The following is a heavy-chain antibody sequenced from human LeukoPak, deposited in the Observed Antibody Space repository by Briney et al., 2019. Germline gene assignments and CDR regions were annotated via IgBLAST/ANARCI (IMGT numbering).Heavy chain of an antibody. V-gene: IGHV3-21*05. CDR3: ARVYGSGTWRVFDY. J-gene: IGHJ4*02. D-gene: IGHD3-10*01. CDR2: ISSSSSYT. CDR1: GFTFSSYG. Sequence: GGSLRLSCAASGFTFSSYGMHWIRQAPGKGLEWVSYISSSSSYTNYADSVKGRFTISRDNAKNSLYLQMNSLRAEDTAVYYCARVYGSGTWRVFDYWGQGTPVTVSS.